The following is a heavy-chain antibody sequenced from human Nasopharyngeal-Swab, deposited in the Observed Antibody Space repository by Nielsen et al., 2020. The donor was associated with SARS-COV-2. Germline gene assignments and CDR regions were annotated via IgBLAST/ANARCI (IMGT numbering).Heavy chain of an antibody. Sequence: WIRQPPGKGLEWIGSIYYSGSTYYNPSLKSRVTISVDTSKNQFSLKLSSVTAADTAVYYCASRRYYYGSGSYSLDYWGQGTQVTVSS. CDR2: IYYSGST. J-gene: IGHJ4*02. V-gene: IGHV4-39*07. D-gene: IGHD3-10*01. CDR3: ASRRYYYGSGSYSLDY.